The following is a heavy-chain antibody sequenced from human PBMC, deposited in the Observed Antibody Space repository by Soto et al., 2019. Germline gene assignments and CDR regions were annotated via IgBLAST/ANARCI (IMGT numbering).Heavy chain of an antibody. Sequence: QVQLVQSGAEVKKPGSSVKVSCKASGGTFSSYTISWVRQAPGQGLEWMGRIIPILGIANYAQKFQGRVTITADKSTSTAYMELSSLRSEDTDVYYCAIHYDILTGYSLGYWGQGTLVTVSS. J-gene: IGHJ4*02. CDR3: AIHYDILTGYSLGY. CDR2: IIPILGIA. CDR1: GGTFSSYT. D-gene: IGHD3-9*01. V-gene: IGHV1-69*02.